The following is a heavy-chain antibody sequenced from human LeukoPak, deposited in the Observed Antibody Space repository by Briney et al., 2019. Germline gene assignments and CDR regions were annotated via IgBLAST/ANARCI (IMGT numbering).Heavy chain of an antibody. CDR2: INPNSGGT. V-gene: IGHV1-2*02. CDR1: GYTFTSYD. Sequence: ASVKVSCKASGYTFTSYDINWVRQAPGQGLEWMGWINPNSGGTNYAQKFQGRVTMTRDTSISTAYMELSRLRSDDTAVYYCARRGSSSWTYYYYMDVWGKGTTVTISS. J-gene: IGHJ6*03. CDR3: ARRGSSSWTYYYYMDV. D-gene: IGHD6-13*01.